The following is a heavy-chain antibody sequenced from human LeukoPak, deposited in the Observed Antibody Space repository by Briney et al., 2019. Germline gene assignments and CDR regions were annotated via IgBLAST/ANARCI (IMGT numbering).Heavy chain of an antibody. CDR3: ARDSATTNAFDI. Sequence: SETLSLTCTVSGGSISSYYWSWIRQPPGKGLEWIGYIYYSGSTNYNPSLKSRVTISVDTSKNQFSLMLGSVTAADTAVYYCARDSATTNAFDIWGQGTMVTVSS. J-gene: IGHJ3*02. D-gene: IGHD5-12*01. V-gene: IGHV4-59*12. CDR1: GGSISSYY. CDR2: IYYSGST.